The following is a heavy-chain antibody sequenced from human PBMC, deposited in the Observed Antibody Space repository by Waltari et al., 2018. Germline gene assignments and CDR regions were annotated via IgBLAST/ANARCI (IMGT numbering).Heavy chain of an antibody. J-gene: IGHJ3*02. CDR1: GFTFSSYG. V-gene: IGHV3-30*02. D-gene: IGHD3-22*01. Sequence: QVQLVESGGGVVQPGGSLRLSCAASGFTFSSYGMHWVRQAPGKGLEWVAFIRYDGSNKYYADSVKGRFTISRDNSKNTLYLQMNSLRAEDTAVYYCARGGGHDSSDAFDIWGQGTMVTVSS. CDR2: IRYDGSNK. CDR3: ARGGGHDSSDAFDI.